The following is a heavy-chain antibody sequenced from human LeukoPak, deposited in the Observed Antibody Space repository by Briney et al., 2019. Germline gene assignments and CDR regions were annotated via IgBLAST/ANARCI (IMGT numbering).Heavy chain of an antibody. CDR1: GASISSYW. J-gene: IGHJ4*02. V-gene: IGHV4-4*07. CDR2: VYTSGST. Sequence: SETLSLTCTVSGASISSYWWSWIRQPAGKGLEWIGRVYTSGSTTYNPSLRSRVTMSVDTSKNMLSLKLNSVTAADTAVYYCARATVTSYYFDYWGQGTLVTVSS. D-gene: IGHD4-17*01. CDR3: ARATVTSYYFDY.